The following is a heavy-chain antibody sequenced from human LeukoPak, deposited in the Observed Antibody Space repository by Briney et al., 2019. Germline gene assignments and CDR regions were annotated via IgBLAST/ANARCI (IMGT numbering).Heavy chain of an antibody. CDR1: GGSISSSSYY. CDR3: ARRSGGSGSYGYYFDY. CDR2: IYYSGST. D-gene: IGHD3-10*01. J-gene: IGHJ4*02. V-gene: IGHV4-39*01. Sequence: SETLSLTCTVSGGSISSSSYYWGWIRQPPGKGLEWIGSIYYSGSTYYNPSLKSRVTISVDTSKNQFSLKLSSVTAADTAVYYCARRSGGSGSYGYYFDYWGQGTLVTVSS.